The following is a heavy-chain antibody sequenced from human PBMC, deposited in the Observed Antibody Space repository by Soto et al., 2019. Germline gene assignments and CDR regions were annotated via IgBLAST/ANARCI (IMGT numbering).Heavy chain of an antibody. D-gene: IGHD3-16*02. CDR2: FDPEDGET. V-gene: IGHV1-24*01. J-gene: IGHJ4*02. CDR3: ATQHLAESYRYFGY. Sequence: ASVKVSCKVSGYTLTEISMHWVRQAPGKGLEWMGGFDPEDGETIYAQKFQGRVTMTEDTSTDTAYMELSSLRSEDTAVYYCATQHLAESYRYFGYWGQGTLVTVSS. CDR1: GYTLTEIS.